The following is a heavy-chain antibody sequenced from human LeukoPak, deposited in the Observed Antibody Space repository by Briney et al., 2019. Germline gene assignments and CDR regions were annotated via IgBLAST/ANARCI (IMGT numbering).Heavy chain of an antibody. CDR1: GFTFSSYW. V-gene: IGHV3-7*01. CDR3: ARDLTLYYDFWSGTGIDAFDI. J-gene: IGHJ3*02. D-gene: IGHD3-3*01. Sequence: EGSLRLSCAASGFTFSSYWMSWVRQAPGKGLEWVANIKQDGSEKYYVDSVKGRFTISRDNAKNSLYLQMNSLRAEDTAVYYCARDLTLYYDFWSGTGIDAFDIWGQGTMVTVSS. CDR2: IKQDGSEK.